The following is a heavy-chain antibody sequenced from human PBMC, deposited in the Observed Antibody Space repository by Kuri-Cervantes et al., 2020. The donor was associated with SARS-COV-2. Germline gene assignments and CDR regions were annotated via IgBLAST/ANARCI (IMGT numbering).Heavy chain of an antibody. CDR1: GYSFSSYW. CDR2: IYPGDSDT. J-gene: IGHJ2*01. D-gene: IGHD3-16*01. CDR3: ARQLGGEVCWYFDL. Sequence: GGSLRLSCKGSGYSFSSYWIAWVRQVPGKGLECMGIIYPGDSDTRYSPSFQGQVTISADKSISTAYLQWSSLKASDTAMYYCARQLGGEVCWYFDLWGHGTLVTVSS. V-gene: IGHV5-51*01.